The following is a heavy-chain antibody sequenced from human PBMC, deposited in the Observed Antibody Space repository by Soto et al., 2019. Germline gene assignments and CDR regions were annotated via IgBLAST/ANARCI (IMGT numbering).Heavy chain of an antibody. D-gene: IGHD3-3*01. Sequence: GGSLRLSCAASGFTFSSYGMHWVRQAPGKGLEWVAVIWYDGSNKYYADSVKGRFTISRDNSKNTLYLQMNSLRAEDTAVYYCARGASVRFLEWLSPYYYGMDVWGQGTTVTVS. CDR1: GFTFSSYG. CDR2: IWYDGSNK. V-gene: IGHV3-33*01. J-gene: IGHJ6*02. CDR3: ARGASVRFLEWLSPYYYGMDV.